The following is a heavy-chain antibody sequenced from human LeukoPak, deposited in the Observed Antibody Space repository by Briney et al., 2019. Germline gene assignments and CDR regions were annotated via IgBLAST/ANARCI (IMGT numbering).Heavy chain of an antibody. D-gene: IGHD3-9*01. V-gene: IGHV3-30-3*01. CDR1: GFTFSSYA. J-gene: IGHJ4*02. CDR3: ARQIRYFDWLPQATPDY. Sequence: GGSLRLSCAASGFTFSSYAMHWVRQAPGKGLEGVAVISYDGSNRYYADSVKGRFTISRDNSKNTLYLQMNSLRAEDTAVYYCARQIRYFDWLPQATPDYWGQGTLVAVSS. CDR2: ISYDGSNR.